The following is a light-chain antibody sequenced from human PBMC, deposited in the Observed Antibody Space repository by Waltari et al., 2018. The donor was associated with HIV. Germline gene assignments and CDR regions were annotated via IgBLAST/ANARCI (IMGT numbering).Light chain of an antibody. CDR2: GAS. CDR1: QSVSSKN. V-gene: IGKV3-20*01. CDR3: QQYDNSPYT. J-gene: IGKJ2*01. Sequence: EIVLTQSPCTLSLSPGERGTLSCRASQSVSSKNLAWYQQKPGQAPRLLIYGASSRVTGIPDRFSGSGSGTDFTLTISRLEPEDFAVYYCQQYDNSPYTFGQGTKLEIK.